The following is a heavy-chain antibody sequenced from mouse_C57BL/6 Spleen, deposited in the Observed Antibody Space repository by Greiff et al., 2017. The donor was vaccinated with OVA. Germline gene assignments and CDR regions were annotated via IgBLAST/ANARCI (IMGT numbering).Heavy chain of an antibody. J-gene: IGHJ1*03. CDR1: GYSFTGYF. CDR3: ARGGQLGYFDV. Sequence: VQLKQSGPELVKPGDSVKISCKASGYSFTGYFMNWVMQSHGKSLEWIGRINPYNGDTFYNQKFKGKATLTVDKSSSTAHMELRSLTSEDSAVYYCARGGQLGYFDVWGTGTTVTVSS. D-gene: IGHD4-1*02. CDR2: INPYNGDT. V-gene: IGHV1-20*01.